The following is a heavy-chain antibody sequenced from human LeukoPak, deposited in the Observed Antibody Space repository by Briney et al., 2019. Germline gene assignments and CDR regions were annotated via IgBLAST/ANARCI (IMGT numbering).Heavy chain of an antibody. CDR1: GYTFTSYG. CDR3: ARFGLGFGDFHAFDI. J-gene: IGHJ3*02. D-gene: IGHD3-10*01. Sequence: ASVKVSCKASGYTFTSYGISWVRQAPGQGLEWRGWISAYNGNTNYAQKLQGRVTMTTDTSTSTAYMELRSLRSDDTAVYYCARFGLGFGDFHAFDIWGQGTMVTVSS. V-gene: IGHV1-18*01. CDR2: ISAYNGNT.